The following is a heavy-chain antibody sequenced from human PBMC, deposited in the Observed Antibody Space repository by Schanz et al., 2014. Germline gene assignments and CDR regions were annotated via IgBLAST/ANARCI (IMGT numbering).Heavy chain of an antibody. D-gene: IGHD6-13*01. CDR2: ISSSGSYT. CDR1: GFTFSDYY. CDR3: ARLDSCSWYPRY. V-gene: IGHV3-11*05. Sequence: QVQLVESGGGLVKPGGSLRLSCAASGFTFSDYYMRWIRQAPGKGLEWVSYISSSGSYTNYADSVKGRFTTSRDNGKKSMYLQRNSLRAEDTAVYYCARLDSCSWYPRYWGQGTLVTVSS. J-gene: IGHJ4*02.